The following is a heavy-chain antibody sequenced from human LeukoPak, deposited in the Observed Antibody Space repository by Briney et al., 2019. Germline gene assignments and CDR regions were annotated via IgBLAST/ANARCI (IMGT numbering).Heavy chain of an antibody. CDR3: AKEVDILTGYYFDY. J-gene: IGHJ4*02. D-gene: IGHD3-9*01. V-gene: IGHV3-23*01. CDR1: GFTFSSYA. CDR2: VSGSGGAK. Sequence: GSLRLSCAASGFTFSSYAMSWVRQAPGKGLEWVSRVSGSGGAKYLADSVKGRFTISRDNSKNTVYLQMDSLRAEDTAVYYCAKEVDILTGYYFDYWGQGTLVTVSS.